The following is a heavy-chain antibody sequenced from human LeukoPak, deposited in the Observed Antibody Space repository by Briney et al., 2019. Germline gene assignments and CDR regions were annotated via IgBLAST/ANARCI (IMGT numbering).Heavy chain of an antibody. CDR1: GGNLGNYA. V-gene: IGHV1-69*06. D-gene: IGHD1-26*01. CDR3: AREPGGVRRYFDY. Sequence: SVTVSCKASGGNLGNYAISWVRQAPGQGLEWMGRIVPIFGSTNFAQKFQDRPTIAADKATNTLYLELTNLRSDDTAVYYCAREPGGVRRYFDYWDQGTLVTVSS. J-gene: IGHJ4*02. CDR2: IVPIFGST.